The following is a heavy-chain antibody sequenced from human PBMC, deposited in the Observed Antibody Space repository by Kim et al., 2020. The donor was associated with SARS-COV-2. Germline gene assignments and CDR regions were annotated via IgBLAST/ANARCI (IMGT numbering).Heavy chain of an antibody. D-gene: IGHD3-10*01. Sequence: GGSLRLSCAASGFIFSNYEMNWVRQAPGKGLEWISYINSSGVTIYYADSVKGRFTVSRDNAKNAVYLQMSSLRGEDTAVYYCAREYPPAMVRGIMKTTPRYYMDVWGKGTTVTVSS. CDR3: AREYPPAMVRGIMKTTPRYYMDV. CDR1: GFIFSNYE. V-gene: IGHV3-48*03. J-gene: IGHJ6*03. CDR2: INSSGVTI.